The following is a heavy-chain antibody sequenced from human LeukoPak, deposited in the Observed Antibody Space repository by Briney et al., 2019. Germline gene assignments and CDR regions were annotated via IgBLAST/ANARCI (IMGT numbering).Heavy chain of an antibody. J-gene: IGHJ1*01. V-gene: IGHV4-59*01. D-gene: IGHD3-3*01. CDR1: GGSISSYY. CDR3: ARVSTYDFWSGYPKPGEFQH. CDR2: IYYSGST. Sequence: SETLSLTCTVSGGSISSYYWSWIRQPPGKGLEWIGYIYYSGSTNYNPSLKSRVTISVDTSKNQFSLKLSSVTAADTAVYYCARVSTYDFWSGYPKPGEFQHWGQGTLVTVSS.